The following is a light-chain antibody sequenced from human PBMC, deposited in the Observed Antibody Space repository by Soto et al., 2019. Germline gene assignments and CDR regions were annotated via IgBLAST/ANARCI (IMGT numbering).Light chain of an antibody. CDR2: DVS. CDR1: SSDVGGYNY. V-gene: IGLV2-11*01. J-gene: IGLJ2*01. Sequence: QSALTQPRSVSGSPGQSVTISCTGTSSDVGGYNYVSWYQQHPGKAPKLMIYDVSKRPSGVPDRFSGSKSGNMASLTISGLQAEDEADYHCCSYAGSYTLVIFGGGTKVTVL. CDR3: CSYAGSYTLVI.